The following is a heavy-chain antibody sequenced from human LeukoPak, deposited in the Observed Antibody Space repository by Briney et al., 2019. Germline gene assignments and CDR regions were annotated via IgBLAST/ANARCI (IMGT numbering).Heavy chain of an antibody. J-gene: IGHJ4*02. Sequence: GGSLRLSCAASGFTFSDYYMSWIRQAPGKGLEWVSHISSSGTTIYYAASVKGRFTISRDNAKNSLYLQMNSLRAEDTALYYCAKDIGANYYDSSGYYLGYFDYWGQGTLVTVSS. D-gene: IGHD3-22*01. CDR3: AKDIGANYYDSSGYYLGYFDY. CDR2: ISSSGTTI. V-gene: IGHV3-11*01. CDR1: GFTFSDYY.